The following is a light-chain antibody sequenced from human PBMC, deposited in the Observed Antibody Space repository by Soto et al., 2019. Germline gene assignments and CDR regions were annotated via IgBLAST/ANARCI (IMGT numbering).Light chain of an antibody. Sequence: IVLTQSPATLSVSPGGGAALYCRASQSVSNNLAWYQQKPGQAPRLLIYYISTRATGIPARFSGSGAGTEFTLTISSLEPEDFAVYYCQQRSNWPITFGQGTRLEI. V-gene: IGKV3D-11*02. CDR1: QSVSNN. CDR3: QQRSNWPIT. CDR2: YIS. J-gene: IGKJ5*01.